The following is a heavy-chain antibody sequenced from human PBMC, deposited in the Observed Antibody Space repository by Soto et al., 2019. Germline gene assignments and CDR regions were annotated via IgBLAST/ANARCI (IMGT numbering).Heavy chain of an antibody. Sequence: GASVKVSCKASGGTFSSYAISWVRQAPGQGLEWMGGIIPIFGTANYAQKFQGRVTITADKSTSTAYMELSSLRSEDTAVYYCASRVGYCSGGSCQSPDAFDIWGQGTMVTVSS. CDR3: ASRVGYCSGGSCQSPDAFDI. J-gene: IGHJ3*02. CDR2: IIPIFGTA. D-gene: IGHD2-15*01. V-gene: IGHV1-69*06. CDR1: GGTFSSYA.